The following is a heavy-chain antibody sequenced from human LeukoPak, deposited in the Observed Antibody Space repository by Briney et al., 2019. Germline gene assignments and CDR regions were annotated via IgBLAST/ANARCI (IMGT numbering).Heavy chain of an antibody. CDR3: ARSSAYYDYVWGSYRPRYYFDY. CDR2: IYYSGST. D-gene: IGHD3-16*01. Sequence: SETLSLTCTVSGGSISSYYWSWIRQPPGKGLEWIGYIYYSGSTNYNPSLKSRVTISVNTSKNQFSLKLSSVTAADTAVYYCARSSAYYDYVWGSYRPRYYFDYWGQGTLVTVSS. J-gene: IGHJ4*02. V-gene: IGHV4-59*01. CDR1: GGSISSYY.